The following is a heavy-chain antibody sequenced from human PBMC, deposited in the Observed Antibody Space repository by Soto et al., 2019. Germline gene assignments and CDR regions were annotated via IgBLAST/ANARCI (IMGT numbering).Heavy chain of an antibody. CDR2: IYHGGTT. V-gene: IGHV4-38-2*02. CDR1: GYCISSGSY. Sequence: PSETLSLTCTVSGYCISSGSYWSWIRQPPGKGPEWIASIYHGGTTFYNPSLKSRITISVDTSNNQFSLKLTSVTAADTAVYYCARVHVMVLAGSTFDYCGQGTLVTVSS. J-gene: IGHJ4*02. D-gene: IGHD6-19*01. CDR3: ARVHVMVLAGSTFDY.